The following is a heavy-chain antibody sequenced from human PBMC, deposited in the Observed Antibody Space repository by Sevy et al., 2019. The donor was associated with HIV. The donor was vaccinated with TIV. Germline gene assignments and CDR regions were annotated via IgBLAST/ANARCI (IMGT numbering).Heavy chain of an antibody. Sequence: GGSLRLSCTASGFTFSSYDMNWVRQAPGKGLEWVSKISSSGSSIYYADSVKGRFTISRDTSKSTLYLQVNSLRAEDAAVYYCARAALTSGYLYYFDYWGQGTLVTVSS. CDR2: ISSSGSSI. CDR1: GFTFSSYD. D-gene: IGHD3-22*01. V-gene: IGHV3-48*03. J-gene: IGHJ4*02. CDR3: ARAALTSGYLYYFDY.